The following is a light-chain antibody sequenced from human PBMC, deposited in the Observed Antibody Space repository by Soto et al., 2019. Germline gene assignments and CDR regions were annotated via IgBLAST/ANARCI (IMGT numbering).Light chain of an antibody. CDR1: QSISSW. Sequence: DIQMTQSPSTLSASVGDRATITCLASQSISSWLAWYQQKPGKAPKLLIYKASSLESGVPSRFSGSGSGTEFTLTISSLQPNDFATYYCQHYNSYRWTFGQGTKVDIK. CDR2: KAS. J-gene: IGKJ1*01. CDR3: QHYNSYRWT. V-gene: IGKV1-5*03.